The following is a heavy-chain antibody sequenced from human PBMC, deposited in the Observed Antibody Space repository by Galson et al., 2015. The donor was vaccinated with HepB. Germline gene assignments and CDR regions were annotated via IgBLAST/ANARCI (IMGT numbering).Heavy chain of an antibody. D-gene: IGHD1-14*01. J-gene: IGHJ4*02. CDR3: ARGDGETGTTRY. CDR2: MNPNSGNT. CDR1: AYTFTSYD. V-gene: IGHV1-8*01. Sequence: SVKVSCKASAYTFTSYDINWVRQATGQGLEWMGWMNPNSGNTGYAQKFQGRVTMTRNTSISTAYMELSSLRSEDTAVYYCARGDGETGTTRYWGQGTLVTVSS.